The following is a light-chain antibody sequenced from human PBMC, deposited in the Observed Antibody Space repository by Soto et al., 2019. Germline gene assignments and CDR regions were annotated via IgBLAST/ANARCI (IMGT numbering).Light chain of an antibody. V-gene: IGLV2-8*01. CDR2: EVS. Sequence: QSALTQPPSASGSPGQSVTISCTGTSSDVGGYNFVSWYQQHPGKAPKLVIYEVSKRPSGVPDRFSGSKSGNTASLTVSWLHAEDEADYYCSSYAGSNNFVAFGGGTKLTVL. J-gene: IGLJ2*01. CDR3: SSYAGSNNFVA. CDR1: SSDVGGYNF.